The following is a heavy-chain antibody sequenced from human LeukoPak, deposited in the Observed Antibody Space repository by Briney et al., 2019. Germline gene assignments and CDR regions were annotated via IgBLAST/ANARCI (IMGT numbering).Heavy chain of an antibody. CDR2: IYYSGST. Sequence: SSETLSLTCTVSGGSIRSYYWSWIRQPLGKGLEWIGYIYYSGSTNYNPSLKSRVTISVDTSKNQFSLKLSSVTAADTAVYHCARDRVYYYGMDVWGQGTTVTVSS. CDR1: GGSIRSYY. D-gene: IGHD3-10*01. CDR3: ARDRVYYYGMDV. J-gene: IGHJ6*02. V-gene: IGHV4-59*01.